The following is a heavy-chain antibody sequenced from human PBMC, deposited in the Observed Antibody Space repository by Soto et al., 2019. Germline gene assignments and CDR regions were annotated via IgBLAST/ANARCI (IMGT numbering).Heavy chain of an antibody. CDR3: ARDKITGLFDY. V-gene: IGHV4-34*01. CDR2: INHSGST. Sequence: QVQLQQWGAGLLKPSETLSLTCAVYGGSFSGYYWTWIRQPPGTGLEWIREINHSGSTNYNPSPKCXGTISVDTSKTQFSLKLTSVTAADTAVYYCARDKITGLFDYWGQGTLVTVSS. J-gene: IGHJ4*02. CDR1: GGSFSGYY. D-gene: IGHD2-8*02.